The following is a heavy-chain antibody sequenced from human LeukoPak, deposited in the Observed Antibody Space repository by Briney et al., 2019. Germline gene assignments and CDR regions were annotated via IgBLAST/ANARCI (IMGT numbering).Heavy chain of an antibody. V-gene: IGHV4-34*01. CDR1: GGSFSGYY. Sequence: PSETLSLTCAVYGGSFSGYYWSWIRQPPGKGLEWIGEINHSGSTNYNPSLKSRVTISVDTSKNQFSLKLSSVTAADTAVYYCARNRLGSNWFDPWGQGTLVTVSS. CDR3: ARNRLGSNWFDP. CDR2: INHSGST. D-gene: IGHD3-16*01. J-gene: IGHJ5*02.